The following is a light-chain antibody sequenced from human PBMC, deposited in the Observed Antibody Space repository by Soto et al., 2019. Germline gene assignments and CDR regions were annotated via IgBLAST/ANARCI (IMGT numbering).Light chain of an antibody. CDR1: QSISSN. CDR3: QKYHNSPPT. CDR2: RKS. Sequence: VLTQSPGTLSLSPGDSATLSCRASQSISSNLAWYQQKTGQAPRLLMFRKSSRATGLPDRFSGGGSGTDLNLTISRLEPEDFAVYYCQKYHNSPPTCGQGTKVDIK. J-gene: IGKJ1*01. V-gene: IGKV3-20*01.